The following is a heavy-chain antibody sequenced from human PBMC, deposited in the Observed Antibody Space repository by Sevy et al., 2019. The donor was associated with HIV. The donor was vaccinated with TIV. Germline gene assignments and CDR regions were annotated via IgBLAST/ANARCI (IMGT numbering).Heavy chain of an antibody. D-gene: IGHD6-13*01. CDR3: ARRFSSWSFDY. V-gene: IGHV4-61*02. Sequence: SETLSLTCTVSGDSISSRSYYWNWVRQPAAKGLEWIGRIYSSGTTDYNPSLKSRLTSSGDTSKNQFSLNLRSETAAGTAEYYCARRFSSWSFDYWGQGILVTVSS. CDR1: GDSISSRSYY. J-gene: IGHJ4*02. CDR2: IYSSGTT.